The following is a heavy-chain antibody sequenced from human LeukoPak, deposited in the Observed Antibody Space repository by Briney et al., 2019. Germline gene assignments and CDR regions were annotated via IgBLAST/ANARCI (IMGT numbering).Heavy chain of an antibody. V-gene: IGHV3-53*01. CDR2: IYSGGST. CDR1: GFTVSSNY. J-gene: IGHJ4*02. CDR3: AKDRFGSTVVREFDY. D-gene: IGHD4-23*01. Sequence: GGSLRLSCAASGFTVSSNYMIWVRQAPGKGLEWVSVIYSGGSTYYADSVKGRFTISRDNSKTTLYLQMNSLRAEDTAVYYCAKDRFGSTVVREFDYWGQGTLVTVSS.